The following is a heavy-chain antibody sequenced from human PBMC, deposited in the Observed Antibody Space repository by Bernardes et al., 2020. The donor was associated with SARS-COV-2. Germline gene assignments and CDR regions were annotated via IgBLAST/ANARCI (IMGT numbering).Heavy chain of an antibody. J-gene: IGHJ4*02. Sequence: ASVKVSCKTSGYTLTAYVIIWVRQAPGQGLESMGWISAYNGYTNYAQKFQGRVTMTTDTSTSTAYMELRSLRSDDTAVYYCARALISDCSGGSCYPDYGDYFDDWGQGTLLTVSS. CDR3: ARALISDCSGGSCYPDYGDYFDD. D-gene: IGHD2-15*01. CDR2: ISAYNGYT. CDR1: GYTLTAYV. V-gene: IGHV1-18*01.